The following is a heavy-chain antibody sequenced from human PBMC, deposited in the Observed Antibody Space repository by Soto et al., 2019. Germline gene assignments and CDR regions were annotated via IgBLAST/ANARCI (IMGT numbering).Heavy chain of an antibody. D-gene: IGHD2-15*01. CDR2: INHSGST. CDR1: GGSFSGYY. J-gene: IGHJ6*02. Sequence: SETLSLTCALYGGSFSGYYRSWIRQPPGTGLEWIGEINHSGSTNYNPSLQRRVTISVDTSKNQFSLRLSSVTAADTAVYYCTRHAIIPKLQYGMDVWGQGASVTVSS. V-gene: IGHV4-34*01. CDR3: TRHAIIPKLQYGMDV.